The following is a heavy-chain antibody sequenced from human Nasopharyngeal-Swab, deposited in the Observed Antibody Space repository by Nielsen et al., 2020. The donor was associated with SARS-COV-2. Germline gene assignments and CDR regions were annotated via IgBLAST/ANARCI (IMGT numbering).Heavy chain of an antibody. Sequence: SKTLSLTCTVSGGSISSSSYYWGWIRQPPGKGLEWIGSIYYSGSTYYNPSLKSRVTISVDTSKNQFSLKLSSVTAADTAVYYCAKQYYYDSSGYDPRSYYFDYWGQGTLVTVSS. CDR3: AKQYYYDSSGYDPRSYYFDY. V-gene: IGHV4-39*01. J-gene: IGHJ4*02. CDR1: GGSISSSSYY. D-gene: IGHD3-22*01. CDR2: IYYSGST.